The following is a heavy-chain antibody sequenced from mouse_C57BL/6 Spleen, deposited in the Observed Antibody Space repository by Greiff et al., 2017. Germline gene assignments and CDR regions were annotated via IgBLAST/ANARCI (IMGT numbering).Heavy chain of an antibody. CDR2: ISSGSSTI. V-gene: IGHV5-17*01. Sequence: DVQLVESGGGLVKPGGSLKLSCAASGFTFSDYGMHWVRQAPEKGLEWVAYISSGSSTIYYADTVKGRFTISRDNAKNTLFLQMTSLRSEDTAMYYCARSSSYDYYAMDYWGQGTSVTVSS. CDR1: GFTFSDYG. CDR3: ARSSSYDYYAMDY. J-gene: IGHJ4*01. D-gene: IGHD1-1*01.